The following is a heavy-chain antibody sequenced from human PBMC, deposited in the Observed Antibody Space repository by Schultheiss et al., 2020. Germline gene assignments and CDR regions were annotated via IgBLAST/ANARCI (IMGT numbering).Heavy chain of an antibody. CDR2: ISGTGGTT. CDR1: GFTFSDYY. CDR3: ARQANWNYFLDV. V-gene: IGHV3-11*04. Sequence: GGSLRLSCAASGFTFSDYYMSWIRQAPGKGLEWVSAISGTGGTTYYADSVKGRFTISRDNAKNSLYLQMNSLRAEDTAVYYCARQANWNYFLDVWGQGTTVTVSS. J-gene: IGHJ6*03. D-gene: IGHD1-20*01.